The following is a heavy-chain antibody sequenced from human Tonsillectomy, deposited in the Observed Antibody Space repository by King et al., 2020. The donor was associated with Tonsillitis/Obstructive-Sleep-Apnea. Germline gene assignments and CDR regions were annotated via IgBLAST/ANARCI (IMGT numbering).Heavy chain of an antibody. CDR2: SDLCDDK. CDR3: ARIRERRIFDY. V-gene: IGHV2-70*11. Sequence: TLKESGPALVKPTQTLTLTCTFSGFSLSTSGMCVSWIRQPPGKALELLVGSDLCDDKYYIKSLKTRRTISKDTSKNQVVLTMTNMDPVDTATYYCARIRERRIFDYWGQGTLVTVSS. D-gene: IGHD2/OR15-2a*01. J-gene: IGHJ4*02. CDR1: GFSLSTSGMC.